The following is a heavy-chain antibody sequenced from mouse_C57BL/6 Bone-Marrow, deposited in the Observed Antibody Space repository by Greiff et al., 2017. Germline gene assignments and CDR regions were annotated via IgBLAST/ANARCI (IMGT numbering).Heavy chain of an antibody. J-gene: IGHJ4*01. Sequence: QVQLQQPGAELVMPGASVKLSCKASGSTFTSYWMHWVKQSPGQGLEWIGEIDPSDSYTNNNQKFKGKSTLTVDKSSSTAYMQLSSLTSEDSAVYYCERLNIYYDCDGAMDYWGQGTSVTGSS. CDR3: ERLNIYYDCDGAMDY. D-gene: IGHD2-4*01. V-gene: IGHV1-69*01. CDR2: IDPSDSYT. CDR1: GSTFTSYW.